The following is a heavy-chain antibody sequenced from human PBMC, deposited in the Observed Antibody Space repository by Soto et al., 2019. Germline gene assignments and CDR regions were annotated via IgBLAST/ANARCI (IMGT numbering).Heavy chain of an antibody. CDR3: ARHSFIVATAGVGAFDI. V-gene: IGHV5-51*01. CDR1: GYSFTSYW. J-gene: IGHJ3*02. CDR2: IYPGDSDT. Sequence: GESLKISCKGSGYSFTSYWIGWVRQMPGKGLEWMGIIYPGDSDTRYSPSFQGQVTISADKSISTAYLQWSSLKASDTAMYYCARHSFIVATAGVGAFDIWGQGTMVTVSS. D-gene: IGHD5-12*01.